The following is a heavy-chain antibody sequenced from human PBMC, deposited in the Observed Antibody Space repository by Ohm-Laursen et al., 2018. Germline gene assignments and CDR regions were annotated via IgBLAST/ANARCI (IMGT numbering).Heavy chain of an antibody. D-gene: IGHD2-15*01. J-gene: IGHJ5*02. V-gene: IGHV4-31*03. CDR3: ARATYSRNWFDP. CDR1: GGSISSGTYY. Sequence: TLSLTCTVSGGSISSGTYYWSWIRQHPGKGLEWIGHIYYNGITYYNPSLQSRVTFSVDTSKNQFSLNLRSLTAADTAVYYCARATYSRNWFDPWGQGTLVTVSS. CDR2: IYYNGIT.